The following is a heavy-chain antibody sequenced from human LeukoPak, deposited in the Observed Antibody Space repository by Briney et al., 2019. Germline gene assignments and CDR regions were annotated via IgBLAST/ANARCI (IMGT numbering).Heavy chain of an antibody. CDR3: AKGDSSSWYVDY. Sequence: GGSLRLSCAASGFTFSSYEMNWVRQAPGKGLEWVSSISRSGSTKYYADSVKGRFTISRDNAKNSLFLQMNSLRAEDTAVYYCAKGDSSSWYVDYWGQGTLVTVSS. V-gene: IGHV3-48*03. D-gene: IGHD6-13*01. J-gene: IGHJ4*02. CDR2: ISRSGSTK. CDR1: GFTFSSYE.